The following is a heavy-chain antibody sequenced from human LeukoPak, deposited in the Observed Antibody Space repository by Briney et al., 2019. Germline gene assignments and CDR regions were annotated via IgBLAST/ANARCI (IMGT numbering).Heavy chain of an antibody. D-gene: IGHD2-15*01. V-gene: IGHV3-11*06. J-gene: IGHJ4*02. CDR1: GFTFSDYY. CDR3: ARDHDPYCSGGSCSAFDY. CDR2: VSSSSSYI. Sequence: GGSLRLSCAASGFTFSDYYMSWIRQAPGKGLEWVSSVSSSSSYIYYADPVKGRFTISRDNAKNSLYLQMNSLRAEDTAVYYCARDHDPYCSGGSCSAFDYWGQGTLVTVSS.